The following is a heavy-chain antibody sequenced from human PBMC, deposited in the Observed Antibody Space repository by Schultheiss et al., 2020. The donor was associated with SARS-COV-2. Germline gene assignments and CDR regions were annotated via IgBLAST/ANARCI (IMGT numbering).Heavy chain of an antibody. Sequence: ASVKVSCKASGYTFTGYYMHWVRQAPGQGLEWMGWINPNSGGTNYAQKFQGRVTMTRDTSISTAYMELSRLRSDDTAVYYCARDGYSRGYGSPIGYYYYGMDVWGQGTTVTVSS. CDR1: GYTFTGYY. D-gene: IGHD6-25*01. CDR2: INPNSGGT. J-gene: IGHJ6*02. V-gene: IGHV1-2*02. CDR3: ARDGYSRGYGSPIGYYYYGMDV.